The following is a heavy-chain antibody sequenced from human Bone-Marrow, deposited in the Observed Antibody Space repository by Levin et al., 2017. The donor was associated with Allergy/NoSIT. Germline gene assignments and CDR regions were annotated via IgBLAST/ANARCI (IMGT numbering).Heavy chain of an antibody. CDR3: AREGPHDSRRSSFDY. J-gene: IGHJ4*02. Sequence: SVKVSCKASGGSFSSYGISWVRQAPGQGLEWMGGIIPIFGTANYAQKFQGRVTITADESTSTAYMELSSLRSEDTAVYYCAREGPHDSRRSSFDYWGQGTLVTVSS. CDR2: IIPIFGTA. CDR1: GGSFSSYG. D-gene: IGHD3-22*01. V-gene: IGHV1-69*13.